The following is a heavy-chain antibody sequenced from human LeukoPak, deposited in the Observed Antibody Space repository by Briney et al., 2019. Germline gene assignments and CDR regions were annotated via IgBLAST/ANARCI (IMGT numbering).Heavy chain of an antibody. D-gene: IGHD2-2*02. V-gene: IGHV4-39*01. CDR3: ARLVLYYVDY. J-gene: IGHJ4*02. CDR1: GGSISSSSYY. Sequence: PSETLSLTCTVSGGSISSSSYYWGWIRQPPGKGLEWIGSIYYSGSTYYTPSLKSRVTISVDTSKNQFSLKLSSVTAADTAVYYCARLVLYYVDYWGQGTLVTVSS. CDR2: IYYSGST.